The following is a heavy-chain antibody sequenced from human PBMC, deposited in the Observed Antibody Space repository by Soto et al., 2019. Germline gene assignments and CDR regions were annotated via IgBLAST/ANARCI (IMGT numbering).Heavy chain of an antibody. D-gene: IGHD3-9*01. CDR3: ATTYYDDILTGYDY. CDR2: FDPEDGET. J-gene: IGHJ4*02. CDR1: GYTLTELS. Sequence: ASVKVSCKVSGYTLTELSMHWVRQAPGKGLEWMGGFDPEDGETIYAQKFQGRVTMTEDTSTDTAYMELSSLRSEDTAMYYCATTYYDDILTGYDYWGQGTLVTVSS. V-gene: IGHV1-24*01.